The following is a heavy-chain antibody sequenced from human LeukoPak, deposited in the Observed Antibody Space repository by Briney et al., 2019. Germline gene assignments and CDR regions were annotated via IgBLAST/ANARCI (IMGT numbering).Heavy chain of an antibody. CDR3: ARGAAAGRCFDY. CDR1: GFTFSDYY. V-gene: IGHV3-11*01. CDR2: ISSGGSTI. J-gene: IGHJ4*02. Sequence: PGGSLRLSCAVPGFTFSDYYMSWIRQAPGKGLEWVSYISSGGSTISHADSVKGRFTISRDNAENSLYLQMNSLRAEDTAVYYCARGAAAGRCFDYWGQGTLVTVSS. D-gene: IGHD6-13*01.